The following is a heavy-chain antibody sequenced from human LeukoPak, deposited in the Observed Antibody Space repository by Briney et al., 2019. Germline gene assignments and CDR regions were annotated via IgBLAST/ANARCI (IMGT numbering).Heavy chain of an antibody. CDR3: AGWPRYCSGGSCYHYYYGMDV. J-gene: IGHJ6*02. CDR1: GFTFSSYS. D-gene: IGHD2-15*01. Sequence: GGSLRLSCAASGFTFSSYSMNWVRQAPGKGLEWVSYISSSSSTIYYADSVKGRFTISRDNAKNSLYLQMNSLRAEDTAVYYCAGWPRYCSGGSCYHYYYGMDVWGQGTTVTVSS. V-gene: IGHV3-48*01. CDR2: ISSSSSTI.